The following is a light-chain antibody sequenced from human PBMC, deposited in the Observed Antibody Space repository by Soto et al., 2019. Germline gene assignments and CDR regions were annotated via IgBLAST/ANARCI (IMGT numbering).Light chain of an antibody. CDR1: NSNLGAGYD. V-gene: IGLV1-40*01. CDR3: QAYDYSLTAFA. J-gene: IGLJ3*02. Sequence: QLVLTQPPSVSGAPGQRVTISCTGNNSNLGAGYDVHWYQQLPGAAPKLVIFGNRNRPSGVPERFSGSKSGTSASLAITGLQAEDEADYYCQAYDYSLTAFAFGGGTQLTVL. CDR2: GNR.